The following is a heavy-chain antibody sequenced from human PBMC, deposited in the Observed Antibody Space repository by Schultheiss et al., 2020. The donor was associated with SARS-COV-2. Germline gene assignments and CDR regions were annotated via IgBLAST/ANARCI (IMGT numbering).Heavy chain of an antibody. J-gene: IGHJ4*02. CDR3: ARHRAYYYDSSGHFDY. D-gene: IGHD3-22*01. CDR2: IYYSGST. Sequence: SETLSLTCTVSGGSISSYYWSWIRQPPGKGLEWIGSIYYSGSTYYNPSLKSRVTISVDTSKNQFSLKLSSVTAADTAVYYCARHRAYYYDSSGHFDYWGQGTLVTVSS. V-gene: IGHV4-59*08. CDR1: GGSISSYY.